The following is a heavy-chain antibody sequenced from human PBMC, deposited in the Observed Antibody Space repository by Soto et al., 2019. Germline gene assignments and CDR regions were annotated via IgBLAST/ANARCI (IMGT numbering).Heavy chain of an antibody. V-gene: IGHV3-11*01. Sequence: QVQLVESGGDLVQPGGSLRLSCAVSGFSFTNFDITWIRQAPGKGLEWVATSGSSLDYGDSVKGRFTVSRDNTKKILYLRLSSLRAEDTAVYYCAREAFTRSGXXFDYWGPGTLVTV. CDR3: AREAFTRSGXXFDY. CDR1: GFSFTNFD. D-gene: IGHD6-19*01. CDR2: SGSSL. J-gene: IGHJ4*02.